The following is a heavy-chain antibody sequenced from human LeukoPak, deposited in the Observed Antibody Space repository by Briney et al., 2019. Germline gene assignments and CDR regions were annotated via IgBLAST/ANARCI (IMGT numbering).Heavy chain of an antibody. Sequence: GGSLRLSCAASGFTFSSYGMHWVRQAPGKGLEWVAVISYDGSNKYYADSVKGRFTISRDNSKNTLYLQMNSLRAEDTAVYYCARGVGLVTTVTTGDLFDYWGQGTLVTVSS. CDR2: ISYDGSNK. J-gene: IGHJ4*02. D-gene: IGHD4-17*01. CDR1: GFTFSSYG. V-gene: IGHV3-30*19. CDR3: ARGVGLVTTVTTGDLFDY.